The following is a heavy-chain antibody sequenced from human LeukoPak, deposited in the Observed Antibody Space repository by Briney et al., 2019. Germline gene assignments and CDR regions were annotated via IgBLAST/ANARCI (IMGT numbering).Heavy chain of an antibody. CDR1: GFTFSSYA. CDR3: AKGYYYDSSGYYPFDY. CDR2: ISGSGGST. Sequence: GSLRLSSAASGFTFSSYAMCWVRQAPGKGLEWVSAISGSGGSTYYADSVKGRFTISRDNSKNTLYLQMNSLRAEDTAIYYCAKGYYYDSSGYYPFDYWGQGTLVTVSS. D-gene: IGHD3-22*01. V-gene: IGHV3-23*01. J-gene: IGHJ4*02.